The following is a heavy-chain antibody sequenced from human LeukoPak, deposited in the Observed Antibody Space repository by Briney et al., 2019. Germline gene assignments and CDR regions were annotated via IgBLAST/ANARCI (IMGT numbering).Heavy chain of an antibody. CDR3: ARGGQTLDGSGVMDV. D-gene: IGHD3-10*01. CDR2: ISWNSGSI. V-gene: IGHV3-9*01. CDR1: GFTFDDYA. J-gene: IGHJ6*02. Sequence: PDRSLRLSCAASGFTFDDYAMYWVRQAPGKGPEWVAHISWNSGSIDYADSVKGRFTISRDNAKNSLYLQMNSLRVEDTALYYCARGGQTLDGSGVMDVWGQGTTVTASS.